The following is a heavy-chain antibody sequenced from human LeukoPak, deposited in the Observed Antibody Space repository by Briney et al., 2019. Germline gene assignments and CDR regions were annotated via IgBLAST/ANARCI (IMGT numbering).Heavy chain of an antibody. V-gene: IGHV7-4-1*02. CDR3: ARVGRRSTYYGSGGNDY. CDR2: INTETGNP. J-gene: IGHJ4*02. D-gene: IGHD3-10*01. Sequence: ASVNVSCKASGYTFTNYAMNWVRQAPGQGLEWMGWINTETGNPTYAQGFTGRFVFSLDTSVSTAYLQISSLKAEDTAVFYCARVGRRSTYYGSGGNDYWGQGTLVTVSS. CDR1: GYTFTNYA.